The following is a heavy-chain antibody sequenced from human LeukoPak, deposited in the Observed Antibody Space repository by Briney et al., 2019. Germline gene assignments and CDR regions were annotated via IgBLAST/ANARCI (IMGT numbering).Heavy chain of an antibody. CDR3: ARGGYSSGWLGDFDY. J-gene: IGHJ4*02. CDR2: INTNTGNP. CDR1: GYTFTSYA. V-gene: IGHV7-4-1*02. Sequence: GASVKVSCKASGYTFTSYAMNWVRQAPGQGLEWMGWINTNTGNPTYAQGFTGRFVFSLDTSVSTAYLQISSLKAEDTAVYYCARGGYSSGWLGDFDYWGQGTLVTVSS. D-gene: IGHD6-19*01.